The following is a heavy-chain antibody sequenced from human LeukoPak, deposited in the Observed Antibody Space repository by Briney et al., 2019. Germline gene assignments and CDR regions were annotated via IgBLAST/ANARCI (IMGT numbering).Heavy chain of an antibody. V-gene: IGHV3-30*02. J-gene: IGHJ4*02. Sequence: PGGSLRLSCAASGFTFINYGIHWVRQAPGKGLEWVAFIRYDGTNKYYADSVKGRFTISRDNSKNTLYLQMNSLRAEDTAVYYCAEDLSVDYWGQGTLVTVSS. CDR3: AEDLSVDY. CDR2: IRYDGTNK. D-gene: IGHD2/OR15-2a*01. CDR1: GFTFINYG.